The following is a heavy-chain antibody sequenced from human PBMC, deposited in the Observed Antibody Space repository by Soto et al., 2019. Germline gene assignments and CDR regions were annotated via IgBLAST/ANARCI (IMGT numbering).Heavy chain of an antibody. CDR2: INHSGST. CDR1: GGSFSGYY. Sequence: PSETLSLTCAVYGGSFSGYYWSWIRQPPGKGLEWIGEINHSGSTYYNPSLKSRVTISVDTSKNQFSLKLSSVTAADTAVYYCARDAVSSSHDAFDIWGQGTMVTVSS. J-gene: IGHJ3*02. CDR3: ARDAVSSSHDAFDI. V-gene: IGHV4-34*01. D-gene: IGHD6-6*01.